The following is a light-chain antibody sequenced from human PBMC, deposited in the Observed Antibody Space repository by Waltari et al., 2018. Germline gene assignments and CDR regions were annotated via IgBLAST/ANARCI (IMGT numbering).Light chain of an antibody. CDR1: QSLTKRY. CDR2: GAS. J-gene: IGKJ2*01. CDR3: QQYGSSVLYT. Sequence: ILTQSPGTPSLSPGERATLSCRASQSLTKRYLAWYQQKPGQAPRLLIYGASRRAAGIPDRFSGSGSGTDFTLTISRLEPEDFAVYYCQQYGSSVLYTFGQGTKLEIK. V-gene: IGKV3-20*01.